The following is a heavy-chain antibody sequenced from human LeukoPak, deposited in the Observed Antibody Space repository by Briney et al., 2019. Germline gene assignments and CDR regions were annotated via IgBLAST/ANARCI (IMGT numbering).Heavy chain of an antibody. D-gene: IGHD2-21*02. CDR1: GFTFSSYA. J-gene: IGHJ4*02. Sequence: GGSLTLSCAASGFTFSSYAMSWVRRAPGKGLEWVSAISGSGGSTYYADSVKGRFTISRDNSKNTLYLQLSSLRAEDTAVYYCAKISWDSGGDRETLWGQGTLLTVP. CDR3: AKISWDSGGDRETL. V-gene: IGHV3-23*01. CDR2: ISGSGGST.